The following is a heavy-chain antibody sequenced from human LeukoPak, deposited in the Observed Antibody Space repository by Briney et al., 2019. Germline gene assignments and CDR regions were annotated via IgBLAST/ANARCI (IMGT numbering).Heavy chain of an antibody. CDR3: ATATCGGDCYYIDY. D-gene: IGHD2-21*01. Sequence: SETLSLTCAVSGYSISSGYYWSWIRQPAGKGLEWIGRIYTSGSTNYNPSLKSRVTISVDTSKNQFSLKLSSVTAADTAVYYCATATCGGDCYYIDYWGQGTLVTVSS. J-gene: IGHJ4*02. V-gene: IGHV4-61*02. CDR1: GYSISSGYY. CDR2: IYTSGST.